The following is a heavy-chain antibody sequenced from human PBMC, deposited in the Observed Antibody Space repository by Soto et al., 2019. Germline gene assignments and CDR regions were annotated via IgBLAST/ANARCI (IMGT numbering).Heavy chain of an antibody. CDR1: GFTFSSYG. CDR2: ISYDGSNK. D-gene: IGHD3-22*01. V-gene: IGHV3-30*18. CDR3: AKGPLPMNY. J-gene: IGHJ4*02. Sequence: QVQLVESGGGVVQPGRSLRLSCAASGFTFSSYGMHWVRQAPGKGLEWVAVISYDGSNKYYADSVKGRFTISRDNSKNTLYLQMNSLRAEDTAVYYCAKGPLPMNYWGQGTLVTVSS.